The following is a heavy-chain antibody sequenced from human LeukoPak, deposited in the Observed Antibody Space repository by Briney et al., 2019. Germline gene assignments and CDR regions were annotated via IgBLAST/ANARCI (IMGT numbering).Heavy chain of an antibody. V-gene: IGHV4-39*01. CDR2: MYYSGSI. Sequence: SETLSLTCTVSGGSISSGTNYWGWVRQPPGKGLEWIGSMYYSGSIYYNPSPKSRVSVSGDTSKNQFSLGLSSVTAADTAVYYCARHGDSGYDYFDYWGQGILVTVSS. CDR1: GGSISSGTNY. CDR3: ARHGDSGYDYFDY. J-gene: IGHJ4*02. D-gene: IGHD5-12*01.